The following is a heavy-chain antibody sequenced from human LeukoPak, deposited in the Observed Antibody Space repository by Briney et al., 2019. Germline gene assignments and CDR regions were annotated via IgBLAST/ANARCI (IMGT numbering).Heavy chain of an antibody. CDR2: IRYDGSNK. J-gene: IGHJ4*02. CDR1: GFTFSSYG. V-gene: IGHV3-30*02. D-gene: IGHD2-15*01. Sequence: GGSLRLSCAASGFTFSSYGMHWVRQAPGKGLEWVAFIRYDGSNKYYADSVKGRFTISRDNSKNTLYLQMNSLRAEDTAVYYCARGVAATGFALDYWGQGTLVTVSS. CDR3: ARGVAATGFALDY.